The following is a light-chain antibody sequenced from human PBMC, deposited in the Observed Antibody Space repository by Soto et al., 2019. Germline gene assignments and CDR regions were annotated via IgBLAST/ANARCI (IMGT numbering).Light chain of an antibody. CDR3: STYINSITFVI. CDR1: SSDVGAYNY. Sequence: QSALTQPASVSGSPGQSITISCTGTSSDVGAYNYISWYQQHPGKAPKLMIYEVSNRPSGVSTRFSGSKSGNTASLTISGLQAEDEGDYYCSTYINSITFVIFGGGPQLTVL. J-gene: IGLJ2*01. CDR2: EVS. V-gene: IGLV2-14*01.